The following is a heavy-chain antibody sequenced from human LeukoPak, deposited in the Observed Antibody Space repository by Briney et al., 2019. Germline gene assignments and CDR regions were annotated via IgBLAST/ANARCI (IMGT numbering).Heavy chain of an antibody. Sequence: GGSLRLSCAASGFTFDDYTMHWVRQPPGKGLEWVSLISWDGGSTYYADSVKGRFTISRDNSKNSLSLEMNSLRTEDTALYYCAKDGKNHFDYWGQGTPVTVSS. CDR2: ISWDGGST. D-gene: IGHD1-14*01. J-gene: IGHJ4*02. CDR3: AKDGKNHFDY. V-gene: IGHV3-43*01. CDR1: GFTFDDYT.